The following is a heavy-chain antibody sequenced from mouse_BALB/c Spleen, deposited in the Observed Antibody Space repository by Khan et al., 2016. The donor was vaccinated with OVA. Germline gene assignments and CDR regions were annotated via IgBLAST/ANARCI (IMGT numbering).Heavy chain of an antibody. Sequence: VELVESGPGLVAPSQSLSITCTISGFSLTSYGIHWVRQPPGKGLEWLVVIWSDGSTIYNSTLKSRLSITKDNSRIQVFLKMNSVQTDDTAMYYCARQPYYHYYALDYWGQGTSVTVSS. J-gene: IGHJ4*01. D-gene: IGHD2-10*01. V-gene: IGHV2-6-1*01. CDR1: GFSLTSYG. CDR3: ARQPYYHYYALDY. CDR2: IWSDGST.